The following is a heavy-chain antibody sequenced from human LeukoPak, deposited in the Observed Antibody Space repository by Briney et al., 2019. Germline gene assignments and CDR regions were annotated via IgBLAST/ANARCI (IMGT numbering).Heavy chain of an antibody. Sequence: KTSETLSLTCAVYGGSFSGYYWSWIRQPPGKGLEWIGEINHSGNTNYNPSLKSRVTISVDTSKNQFSLKLSSVTAADTAVYYCARWDFDYWGQGTLVTVSS. J-gene: IGHJ4*02. CDR3: ARWDFDY. CDR2: INHSGNT. CDR1: GGSFSGYY. V-gene: IGHV4-34*01.